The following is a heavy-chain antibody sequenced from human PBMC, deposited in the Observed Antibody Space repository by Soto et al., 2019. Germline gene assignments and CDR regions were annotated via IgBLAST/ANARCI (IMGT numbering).Heavy chain of an antibody. J-gene: IGHJ6*02. CDR2: ISYDGSNK. V-gene: IGHV3-30-3*01. CDR3: ARDSGWYHGMDV. Sequence: GGSLRLSCAASGFTFSSYAMHWVRQAPGKGLEWVAVISYDGSNKYYADSVKGRFTISRDNSKNTLYLQMNSLRAEDTAVYYCARDSGWYHGMDVWGQGTTVTVSS. D-gene: IGHD6-19*01. CDR1: GFTFSSYA.